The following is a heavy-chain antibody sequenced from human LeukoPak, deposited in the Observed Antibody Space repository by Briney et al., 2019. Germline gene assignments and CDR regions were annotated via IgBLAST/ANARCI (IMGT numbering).Heavy chain of an antibody. D-gene: IGHD1-26*01. V-gene: IGHV4-39*07. J-gene: IGHJ5*02. CDR1: GGSISSSSYY. Sequence: SETLSLTCTISGGSISSSSYYWGWIRQPPGKGLEWIGSIYYSGSTYYNPSLKSRVTISVDTSKNQFSLKLSSVTAADTAVYYCAGAGNTWFDPWGQGTQVTVSS. CDR3: AGAGNTWFDP. CDR2: IYYSGST.